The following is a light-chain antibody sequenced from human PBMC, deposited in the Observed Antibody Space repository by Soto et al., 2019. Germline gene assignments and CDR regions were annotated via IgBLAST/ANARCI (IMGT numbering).Light chain of an antibody. Sequence: EIVMTQSPATLSLSPGERATLSCRASQSVISNLAWYQQKPGQAPRLLIYGASSRATGIPDRFSGSGSGTDFTLTISRLEPEDFAVYYCQQYSSLPRTFGQGTKVDIK. CDR1: QSVISN. CDR3: QQYSSLPRT. CDR2: GAS. V-gene: IGKV3-20*01. J-gene: IGKJ1*01.